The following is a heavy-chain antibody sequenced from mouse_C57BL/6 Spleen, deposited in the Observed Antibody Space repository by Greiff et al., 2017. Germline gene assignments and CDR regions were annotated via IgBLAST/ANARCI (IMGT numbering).Heavy chain of an antibody. CDR1: GYTFTDYE. CDR2: IDPETGGT. V-gene: IGHV1-15*01. J-gene: IGHJ2*01. CDR3: TRHLGLLDY. D-gene: IGHD4-1*01. Sequence: QVQLQQSGAELVRPGASVTLSCKASGYTFTDYEMHWVKQTPVHGLEWIGAIDPETGGTAYNQKFKGKAILTAAKSSSTAYMELRSLTSEDSAVYYCTRHLGLLDYWGQGTTLTVSS.